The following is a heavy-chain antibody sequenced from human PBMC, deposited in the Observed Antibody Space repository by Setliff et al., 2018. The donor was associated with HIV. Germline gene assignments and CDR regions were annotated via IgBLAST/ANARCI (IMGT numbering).Heavy chain of an antibody. CDR1: GGSFSSYH. J-gene: IGHJ4*02. D-gene: IGHD4-17*01. Sequence: SETLSLTCTVSGGSFSSYHWSWIRHRAGKGLEWIGHIYASGSTKYNPSLESRVTMSVDTSRTQFSLKLRYVTAADTAVYYCVGDETTVTFDYWGQGTLVTVSS. V-gene: IGHV4-4*07. CDR3: VGDETTVTFDY. CDR2: IYASGST.